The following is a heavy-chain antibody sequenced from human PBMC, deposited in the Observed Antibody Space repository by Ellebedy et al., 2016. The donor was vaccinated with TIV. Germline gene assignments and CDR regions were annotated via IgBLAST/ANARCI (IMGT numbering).Heavy chain of an antibody. V-gene: IGHV4-34*01. D-gene: IGHD2-2*01. J-gene: IGHJ6*02. CDR2: INHSGST. Sequence: SETLSLTCAVYGGSFSGYYWSWIRQPPGKGLEWIGEINHSGSTNYNPSLKSRVTISVDTSKNQFSLKLSSVTAADTAVYYCARRVVVPAAKGPMDVWGQGTTVTVSS. CDR3: ARRVVVPAAKGPMDV. CDR1: GGSFSGYY.